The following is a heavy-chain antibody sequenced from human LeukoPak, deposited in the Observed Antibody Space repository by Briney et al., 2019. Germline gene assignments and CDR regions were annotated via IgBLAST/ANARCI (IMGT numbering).Heavy chain of an antibody. Sequence: GASVKVSCKASGYTFTGYYMHWVRQAPGQGLEWMGIINPSGGSTSYAQKFQGRVTMTRDTSTSTVYMELSSLRPEDTAVYYCARSNYGGHSGVWFDPWGQGTLVTVSS. J-gene: IGHJ5*02. CDR3: ARSNYGGHSGVWFDP. CDR2: INPSGGST. CDR1: GYTFTGYY. D-gene: IGHD4-23*01. V-gene: IGHV1-46*01.